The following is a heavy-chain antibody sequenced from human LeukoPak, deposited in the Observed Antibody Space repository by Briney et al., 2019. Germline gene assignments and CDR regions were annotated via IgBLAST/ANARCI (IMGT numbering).Heavy chain of an antibody. CDR3: ARLDDFWSGYLYPFDY. J-gene: IGHJ4*02. V-gene: IGHV5-51*01. Sequence: GESLKISCKGSGYSFTSYWIGWVRQMPGKGLEWMGIIYPGDSDTRYSPSFQGQVTISADKSISTAYLQWSSLKASDTAMYYCARLDDFWSGYLYPFDYWGQGTLVTVSS. CDR2: IYPGDSDT. CDR1: GYSFTSYW. D-gene: IGHD3-3*01.